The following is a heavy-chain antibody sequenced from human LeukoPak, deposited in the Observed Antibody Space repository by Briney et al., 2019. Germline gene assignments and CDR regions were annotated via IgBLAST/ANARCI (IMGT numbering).Heavy chain of an antibody. V-gene: IGHV3-23*01. CDR1: GFTFSSYA. J-gene: IGHJ4*02. D-gene: IGHD3-22*01. Sequence: PGGSLRLSCAASGFTFSSYAMSWVRQAPGKGLEWVSAISGSGGSTYYAGSVKGRFTISRDNSKNTLYLQMNSLRAEDTAVYYCAKGNYYDSKGNFDYWAREPWSPSPQ. CDR2: ISGSGGST. CDR3: AKGNYYDSKGNFDY.